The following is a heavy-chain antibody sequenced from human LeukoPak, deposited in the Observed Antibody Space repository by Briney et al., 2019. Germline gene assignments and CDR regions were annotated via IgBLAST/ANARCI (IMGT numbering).Heavy chain of an antibody. CDR2: ISSSSSYI. J-gene: IGHJ4*02. CDR3: ARGGRYCSSTSCYTPGGY. D-gene: IGHD2-2*02. CDR1: GFTFSSYS. V-gene: IGHV3-21*01. Sequence: GGSLRLSCAASGFTFSSYSMNWVRQAPGKGLEWVSSISSSSSYIYYADSVKGRFTISRDNAKNSLYLQMNSLRAEDTAVYYCARGGRYCSSTSCYTPGGYWGQGTLVTVSS.